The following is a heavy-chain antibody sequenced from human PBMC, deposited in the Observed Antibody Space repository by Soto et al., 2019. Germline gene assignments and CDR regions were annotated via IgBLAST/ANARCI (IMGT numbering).Heavy chain of an antibody. CDR2: ISSSSSTI. D-gene: IGHD3-10*01. V-gene: IGHV3-48*01. J-gene: IGHJ3*02. CDR1: GFTFSSYS. CDR3: ANGRSGFAMVRVGAFDI. Sequence: QPGGSLRLSCAASGFTFSSYSMNWVRQAPGKGLEWVSYISSSSSTIYYADSVKGRFTISRDNSKNTLYLQMNSLRAEDTAVYYCANGRSGFAMVRVGAFDIWGQGTMVTVSS.